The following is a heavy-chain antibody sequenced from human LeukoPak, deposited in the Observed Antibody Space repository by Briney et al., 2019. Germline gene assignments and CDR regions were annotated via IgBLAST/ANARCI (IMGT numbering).Heavy chain of an antibody. D-gene: IGHD4-17*01. CDR1: GGSISSYY. CDR2: INHSGST. CDR3: AREARYGDYEGDAFDI. Sequence: SETLSLTCTVSGGSISSYYWSWIRQPPGKGLEWIGEINHSGSTNYNPSLKSRVTISVDTSKNQFSLKLSSVTAADTAVYYCAREARYGDYEGDAFDIWGQGTMVTVSS. V-gene: IGHV4-34*01. J-gene: IGHJ3*02.